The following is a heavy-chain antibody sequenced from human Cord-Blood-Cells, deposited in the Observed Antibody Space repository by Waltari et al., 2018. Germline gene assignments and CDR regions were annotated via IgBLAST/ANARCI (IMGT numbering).Heavy chain of an antibody. CDR3: ATLLRFLEWLYAFDI. CDR2: IYHSGGT. Sequence: QVQLQESGPGLVKPSGTLSLTCAVSGGSISSSNWWSCVRQPPGKGLEWIGEIYHSGGTNYNPYLKSRVTISVDKSKNQFSLKRSSVTAADTAVYYCATLLRFLEWLYAFDIWGQGTMVTVSS. D-gene: IGHD3-3*01. V-gene: IGHV4-4*02. CDR1: GGSISSSNW. J-gene: IGHJ3*02.